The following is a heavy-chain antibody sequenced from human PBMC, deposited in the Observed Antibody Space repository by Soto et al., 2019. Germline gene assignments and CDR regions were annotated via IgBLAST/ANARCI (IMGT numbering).Heavy chain of an antibody. V-gene: IGHV3-23*01. Sequence: QPGGSLRLSCAASGFTFSSYVMSWVRQAPGKGLECVSAITGSGSVIYYADSVKGRFSISRDNSKNTLYLQMNSLRAEDTAVYYCASRQYFSFDYWAQGTLVTVS. CDR2: ITGSGSVI. D-gene: IGHD2-2*01. CDR3: ASRQYFSFDY. CDR1: GFTFSSYV. J-gene: IGHJ4*02.